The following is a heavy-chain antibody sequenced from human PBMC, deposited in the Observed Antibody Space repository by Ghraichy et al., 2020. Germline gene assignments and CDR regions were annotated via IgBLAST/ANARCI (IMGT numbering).Heavy chain of an antibody. CDR2: ISSSSTI. CDR1: GFTFSSYN. V-gene: IGHV3-48*02. Sequence: GESLNISCAASGFTFSSYNMNWVRQAPGKGLEWISYISSSSTIYYADSVKGRFTISRDNAKNSLYLQMNSLRDEDTAVYYCARDLGSGWYFDYWGQGTLVTVSS. CDR3: ARDLGSGWYFDY. J-gene: IGHJ4*02. D-gene: IGHD6-19*01.